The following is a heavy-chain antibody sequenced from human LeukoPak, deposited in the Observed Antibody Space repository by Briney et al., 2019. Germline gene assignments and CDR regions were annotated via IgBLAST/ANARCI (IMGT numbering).Heavy chain of an antibody. J-gene: IGHJ6*03. V-gene: IGHV4-39*07. CDR3: ARVNDFWSGYYFGPYYYYMDV. D-gene: IGHD3-3*01. CDR1: GGSISSSSYY. Sequence: SETLSLTCTVSGGSISSSSYYWGWIRQPPGKGLEWIGSIYYSGSTYYSPSLKSRVTISVDTSKSQSSLKLSSVTAADPAVYYCARVNDFWSGYYFGPYYYYMDVWGKGTTVTVSS. CDR2: IYYSGST.